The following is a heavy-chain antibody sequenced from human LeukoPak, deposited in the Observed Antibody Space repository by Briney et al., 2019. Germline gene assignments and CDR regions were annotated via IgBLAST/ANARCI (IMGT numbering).Heavy chain of an antibody. J-gene: IGHJ4*02. CDR1: GFTFSTYA. Sequence: GGSLRLSCAASGFTFSTYAMSWVRQAPGKGLEWVSAITDSGGHTYYADSVKGRFTISRDNSKNTLYLQMNSLRAEDTAIYYCAKESCSSRCNFDYWGQGTLVTVSS. CDR2: ITDSGGHT. CDR3: AKESCSSRCNFDY. D-gene: IGHD2-2*01. V-gene: IGHV3-23*01.